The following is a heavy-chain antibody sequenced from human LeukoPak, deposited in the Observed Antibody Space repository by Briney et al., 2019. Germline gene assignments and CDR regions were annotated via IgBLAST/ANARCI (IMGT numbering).Heavy chain of an antibody. J-gene: IGHJ4*02. D-gene: IGHD6-13*01. Sequence: GGSLRLSCAASGFTFSSYWVSWVRQAPGKGLEWVANIKQDGSEKYYVDSVKGRFTISRDNAKNSLYLQMNSLRAEDTAVYYCARLHSWGFFDYWGQGTLVTVSS. CDR1: GFTFSSYW. CDR3: ARLHSWGFFDY. CDR2: IKQDGSEK. V-gene: IGHV3-7*03.